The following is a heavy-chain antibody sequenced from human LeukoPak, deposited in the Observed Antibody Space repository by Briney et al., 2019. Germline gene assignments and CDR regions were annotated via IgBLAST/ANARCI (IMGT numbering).Heavy chain of an antibody. CDR3: ARVGGGSHYFDY. Sequence: GESLRLSCAASGFAFSTYSMNWVRQAPGKGLEWVPSITSTSGYIYYAESVKGRFSISRDNAKNSLYLQMNSLRAEDTAVYYCARVGGGSHYFDYWGQGTLATVSS. CDR1: GFAFSTYS. J-gene: IGHJ4*02. D-gene: IGHD1-26*01. V-gene: IGHV3-21*01. CDR2: ITSTSGYI.